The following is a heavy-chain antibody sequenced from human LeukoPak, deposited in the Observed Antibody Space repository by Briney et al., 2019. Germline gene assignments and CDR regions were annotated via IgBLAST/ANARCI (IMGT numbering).Heavy chain of an antibody. J-gene: IGHJ4*02. Sequence: QAGGSLRLSCAASGFTFGNSWMSWVRQAPGKGLEWEANIKQDGSEKYYVDSVKGRFTISRDNAKNSLYLQMNSLRADDTAVYYCARANYWGQGTLVTVSS. CDR1: GFTFGNSW. V-gene: IGHV3-7*01. CDR2: IKQDGSEK. CDR3: ARANY.